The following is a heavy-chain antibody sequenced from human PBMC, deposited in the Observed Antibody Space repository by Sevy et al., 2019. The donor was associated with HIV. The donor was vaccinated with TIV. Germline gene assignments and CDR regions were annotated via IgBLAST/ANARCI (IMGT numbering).Heavy chain of an antibody. V-gene: IGHV3-7*01. CDR1: GFTFTRYW. CDR3: VRDVISHCSGGSCAVEYFQH. Sequence: VGSLRLSCEASGFTFTRYWMSWVRQDPGKGLEWVANVNQVGGEKHYVESVKGRFTISRDNANNSVVLQMSVLRVEDTAVYYCVRDVISHCSGGSCAVEYFQHWGQGTLVTVSS. D-gene: IGHD2-15*01. CDR2: VNQVGGEK. J-gene: IGHJ1*01.